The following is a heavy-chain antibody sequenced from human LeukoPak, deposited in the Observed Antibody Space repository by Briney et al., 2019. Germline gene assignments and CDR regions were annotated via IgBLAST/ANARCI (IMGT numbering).Heavy chain of an antibody. J-gene: IGHJ3*02. D-gene: IGHD3-16*01. CDR1: GYTFTSYG. V-gene: IGHV1-18*01. CDR3: ARGGWDMITFGGVISDAFDI. Sequence: GASVKVSCKASGYTFTSYGISWVRQAPGQGLEWMGWISAYNGNTNYAQKLQGRVTMTTDTSTSTAYMELRSLRSDDTAVYYCARGGWDMITFGGVISDAFDIWGQGTMVTVSS. CDR2: ISAYNGNT.